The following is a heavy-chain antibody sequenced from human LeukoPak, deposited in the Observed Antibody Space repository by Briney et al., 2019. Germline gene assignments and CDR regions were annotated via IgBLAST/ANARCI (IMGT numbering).Heavy chain of an antibody. V-gene: IGHV3-23*01. CDR2: ISGSGGST. J-gene: IGHJ6*03. Sequence: GGSLRLSCAASGFTFSSYAMSWVRQAPGKVLEWVSAISGSGGSTYYADSVKGRFIISRDNSKKALYLQMNSLRAEDTAVYYCAPTFRDETNYNYYMDVWGKGTTVTISS. CDR3: APTFRDETNYNYYMDV. D-gene: IGHD3-10*01. CDR1: GFTFSSYA.